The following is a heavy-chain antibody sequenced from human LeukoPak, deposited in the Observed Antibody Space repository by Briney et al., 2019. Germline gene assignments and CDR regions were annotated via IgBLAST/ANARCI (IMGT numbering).Heavy chain of an antibody. V-gene: IGHV1-18*01. CDR3: ARDLAGVVGVTAWFDP. CDR2: ISASNGNT. J-gene: IGHJ5*02. Sequence: ASVKVSCKASAYTFTSYAISWVRQAPGQGLEWMGWISASNGNTNYAQKLHGRVTMTTDTSANTVYMELRSLRFDDTAVYYCARDLAGVVGVTAWFDPWGQGTLVTVSS. CDR1: AYTFTSYA. D-gene: IGHD1-26*01.